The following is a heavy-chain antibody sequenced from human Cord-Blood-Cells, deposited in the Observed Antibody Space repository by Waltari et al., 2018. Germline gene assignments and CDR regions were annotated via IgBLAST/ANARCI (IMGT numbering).Heavy chain of an antibody. CDR1: GGSISSSSYD. V-gene: IGHV4-39*01. CDR3: ARLVAVAGLGPLDAFDI. J-gene: IGHJ3*02. Sequence: QLQLQESGPGLVKPSETLSLTCTVSGGSISSSSYDWGWIRQPPGKGLEWIGSIYYSGSTYYNPSLKSRVTISVDTSKNQFSLKLSSVTAADTAVYYCARLVAVAGLGPLDAFDIWGQGTMVTVSS. D-gene: IGHD6-19*01. CDR2: IYYSGST.